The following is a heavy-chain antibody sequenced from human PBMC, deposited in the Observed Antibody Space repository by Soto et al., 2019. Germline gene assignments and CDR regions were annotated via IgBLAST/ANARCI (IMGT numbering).Heavy chain of an antibody. V-gene: IGHV4-34*01. CDR2: INHSGST. CDR1: GGSFSGYY. J-gene: IGHJ5*02. CDR3: ARDYCSSTSCGNWFDP. Sequence: SETLSLTCAVYGGSFSGYYWSWIRQPPGKGLEWIGEINHSGSTNYNPSLKSRVTISVDTSKNQFSLKLSSVTAADTAVYYCARDYCSSTSCGNWFDPWGQGTLVTVSS. D-gene: IGHD2-2*01.